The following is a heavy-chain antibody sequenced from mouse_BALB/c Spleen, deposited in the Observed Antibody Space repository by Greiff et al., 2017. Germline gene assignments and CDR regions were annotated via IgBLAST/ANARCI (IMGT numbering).Heavy chain of an antibody. CDR1: GFNIKDYY. J-gene: IGHJ2*01. CDR3: NAGDGYHFDY. Sequence: VQLQQSGAELVRSGASVKLSCTASGFNIKDYYMHRVKQRPEQGLEWIGWIDPENGDTEYAPKFQGKATMTADTSSNTAYLQLSSLTSEDTAVYYCNAGDGYHFDYWGQGTTLTVSS. CDR2: IDPENGDT. V-gene: IGHV14-4*02. D-gene: IGHD2-3*01.